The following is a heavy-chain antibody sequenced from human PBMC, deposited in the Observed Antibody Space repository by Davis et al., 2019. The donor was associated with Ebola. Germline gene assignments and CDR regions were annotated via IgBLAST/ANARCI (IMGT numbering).Heavy chain of an antibody. CDR3: AKDITRYDYIWGSYRRNYYYYGMDV. Sequence: LSLTCAASGFTFDDYAMHWVRQAPGKGLEWVSGISWNSGSIGYADSVKGRFTISRDNAKNSLYLQMNSLRAEDTALYYCAKDITRYDYIWGSYRRNYYYYGMDVWGQGTTVTVSS. CDR1: GFTFDDYA. J-gene: IGHJ6*02. CDR2: ISWNSGSI. D-gene: IGHD3-16*02. V-gene: IGHV3-9*01.